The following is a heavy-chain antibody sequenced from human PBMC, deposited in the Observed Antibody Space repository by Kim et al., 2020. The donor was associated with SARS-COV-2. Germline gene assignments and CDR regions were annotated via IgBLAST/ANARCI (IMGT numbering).Heavy chain of an antibody. Sequence: GGCLRLSCAVSGIPFSNAWMNWVRQTPGKGLEWIGRIKSKTDGGTADYAAPVKGRFTISRDDSKNTLYLLMNSLKTEDSGVYYCTTVSMRWGQGTLVTVSS. J-gene: IGHJ4*02. CDR2: IKSKTDGGTA. V-gene: IGHV3-15*01. CDR3: TTVSMR. CDR1: GIPFSNAW. D-gene: IGHD2-2*01.